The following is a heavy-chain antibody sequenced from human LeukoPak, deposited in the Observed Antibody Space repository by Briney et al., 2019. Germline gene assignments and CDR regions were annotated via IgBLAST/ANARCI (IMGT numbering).Heavy chain of an antibody. V-gene: IGHV4-38-2*02. D-gene: IGHD4-23*01. CDR2: IYHSGST. CDR1: GYSISSGYY. CDR3: ARDRTVVTPQVYYYYYMDV. J-gene: IGHJ6*03. Sequence: PSETLSLTCAVSGYSISSGYYWGWIRQPPGQGLEWIGSIYHSGSTYYNPSLKSRVTISVDTSKNQFSLKLSSVTAADTAVYYCARDRTVVTPQVYYYYYMDVWGKGTTVTVSS.